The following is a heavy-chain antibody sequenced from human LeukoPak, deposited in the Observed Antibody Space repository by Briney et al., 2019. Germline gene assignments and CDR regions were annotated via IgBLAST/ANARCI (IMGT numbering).Heavy chain of an antibody. CDR3: VRRGDASSGWGDHDF. D-gene: IGHD6-19*01. CDR2: IGGSGDKT. J-gene: IGHJ4*02. V-gene: IGHV3-23*01. CDR1: GFTFNRNA. Sequence: GGSLRLYCAASGFTFNRNAISWVRQAPGKGLEWVSTIGGSGDKTFYADSVKGRFTISRDKSKNMVHMQMNSLTGEDTALYYCVRRGDASSGWGDHDFWGQGALVTVSS.